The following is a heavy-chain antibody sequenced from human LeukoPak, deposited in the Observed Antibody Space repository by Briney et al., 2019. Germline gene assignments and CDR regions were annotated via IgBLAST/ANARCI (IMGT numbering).Heavy chain of an antibody. CDR3: ARDDTVTYDAFDI. CDR2: ISSSGSTI. CDR1: GFTFSSYE. D-gene: IGHD4-17*01. J-gene: IGHJ3*02. Sequence: PGGSLRLSCAASGFTFSSYEMNWVRQAPGKGLEWVSYISSSGSTIYYADSVKGQFTISRDNAKNSLHLQMNSLRAEDTAVYYCARDDTVTYDAFDIWGQGTMVTVSS. V-gene: IGHV3-48*03.